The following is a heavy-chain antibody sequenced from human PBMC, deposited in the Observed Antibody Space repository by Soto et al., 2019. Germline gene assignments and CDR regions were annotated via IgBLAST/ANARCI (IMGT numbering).Heavy chain of an antibody. CDR3: ARGEQYSGRIFDY. V-gene: IGHV6-1*01. D-gene: IGHD1-26*01. CDR2: TYYRSKWYY. Sequence: SPTLSLTCAITGDSVSGNSAVWICVMHSASRGLEWLGRTYYRSKWYYEYAVSVRGRITINPDTSKNQYSLQLNSVTPEDTAVYFCARGEQYSGRIFDYWGQGTLVTVSS. CDR1: GDSVSGNSAV. J-gene: IGHJ4*01.